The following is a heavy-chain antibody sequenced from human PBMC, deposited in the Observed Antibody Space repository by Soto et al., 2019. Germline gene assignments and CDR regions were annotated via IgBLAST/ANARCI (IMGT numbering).Heavy chain of an antibody. CDR3: ATQTGISSGFDP. J-gene: IGHJ5*02. CDR2: MNPNSGNT. D-gene: IGHD1-1*01. V-gene: IGHV1-8*01. Sequence: ASVKVSCKASGYTFTSYDINWVRQATGQGLEWMGWMNPNSGNTGYAQKFQGRVTMTRNTSISTAYMELSSLRSEDTAMYYCATQTGISSGFDPWGQGTLVTVSS. CDR1: GYTFTSYD.